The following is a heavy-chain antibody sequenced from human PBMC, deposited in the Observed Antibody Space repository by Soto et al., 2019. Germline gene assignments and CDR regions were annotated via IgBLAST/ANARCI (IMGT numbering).Heavy chain of an antibody. D-gene: IGHD2-21*01. V-gene: IGHV3-9*01. CDR2: ISGNSANI. Sequence: EVQLVESGGGLVQPGRSLRLSCAASGFTFDDHAMHWVRQVPGKGLEWVSAISGNSANIGYADSVKGRCTISRDNAKRSLYLQLYRLRPGDTALYYCARDFLGGEHPFCDSMDVWGQGTRVTVSS. CDR3: ARDFLGGEHPFCDSMDV. J-gene: IGHJ6*02. CDR1: GFTFDDHA.